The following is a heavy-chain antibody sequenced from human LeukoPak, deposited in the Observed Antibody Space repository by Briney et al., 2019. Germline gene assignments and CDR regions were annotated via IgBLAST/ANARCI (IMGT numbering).Heavy chain of an antibody. D-gene: IGHD2-2*01. V-gene: IGHV3-23*01. CDR3: AKALNVLVPSTSRWFGP. Sequence: GGSLRLSCAASGFTFSNYAMTWVRQAPGKGLEWVSTISDGGAATYYADSVKGRFTISRDNSKNTLSLQMNSLRAEDTAVYYCAKALNVLVPSTSRWFGPWGQGTLVTVSS. J-gene: IGHJ5*02. CDR2: ISDGGAAT. CDR1: GFTFSNYA.